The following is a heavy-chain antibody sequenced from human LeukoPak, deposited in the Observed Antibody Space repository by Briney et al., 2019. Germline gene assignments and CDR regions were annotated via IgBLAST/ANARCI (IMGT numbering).Heavy chain of an antibody. CDR2: ISSSSSTL. J-gene: IGHJ4*02. CDR1: GFTFSSYS. CDR3: ARDLPLPTGSDY. D-gene: IGHD3-10*01. Sequence: GGSLRLSCAASGFTFSSYSMNWVRQAPGKGLEWVSYISSSSSTLYYADSVKGRFTISRDNAKNSLYLQMNSPRAEDTAVYYCARDLPLPTGSDYWGQGTLVTVSS. V-gene: IGHV3-48*04.